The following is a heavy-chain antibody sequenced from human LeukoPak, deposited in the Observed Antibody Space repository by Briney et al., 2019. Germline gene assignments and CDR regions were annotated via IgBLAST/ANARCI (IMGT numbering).Heavy chain of an antibody. V-gene: IGHV3-23*01. Sequence: GGSLRLSCAVSGITLSNYGMSWARQAPGKGLEWVAGISDSGGRTNYADSVKGRFTISRDNPKNTLYLQMNSLRAEDTAVYFCAKRGVVIRVILVGFHKEAYYFDYWGQGTLVTVSS. CDR2: ISDSGGRT. D-gene: IGHD3-22*01. J-gene: IGHJ4*02. CDR1: GITLSNYG. CDR3: AKRGVVIRVILVGFHKEAYYFDY.